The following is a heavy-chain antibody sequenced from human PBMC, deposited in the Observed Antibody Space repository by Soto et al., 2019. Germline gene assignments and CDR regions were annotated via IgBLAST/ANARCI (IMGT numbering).Heavy chain of an antibody. Sequence: ASVKVSCKASGGTFSSYTISWVRQAPGQGLEWMGRIIPILGIANYAQKFQGRVTITADKSTSTAYMELSSLRSEDTAVYYCARERVDYSSSSGRFDYWGQGTLVTVSS. D-gene: IGHD6-6*01. V-gene: IGHV1-69*04. CDR2: IIPILGIA. J-gene: IGHJ4*02. CDR1: GGTFSSYT. CDR3: ARERVDYSSSSGRFDY.